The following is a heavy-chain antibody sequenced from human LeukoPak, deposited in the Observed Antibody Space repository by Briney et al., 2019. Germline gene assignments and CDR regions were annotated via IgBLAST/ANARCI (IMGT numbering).Heavy chain of an antibody. D-gene: IGHD5-24*01. CDR1: GFTFSSYS. CDR2: ISTSSIYI. Sequence: PGGSLRLSCAASGFTFSSYSMNWVRQAPGKGLEWVSSISTSSIYIYYADSVKGRFTISRDNAKNSLYLQMNSLRADDTAVYYCARGPRDDYLDYWGQGTLVTVSS. CDR3: ARGPRDDYLDY. V-gene: IGHV3-21*01. J-gene: IGHJ4*02.